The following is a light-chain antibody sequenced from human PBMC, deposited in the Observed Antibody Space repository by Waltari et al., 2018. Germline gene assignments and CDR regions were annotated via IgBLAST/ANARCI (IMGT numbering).Light chain of an antibody. J-gene: IGLJ2*01. Sequence: QSALTQPASVSGSPGPSVTISCTGTGSENGFAYFSWFQQHPGKAPKLLIFEATDRPSGISNRFSGSKAGYTASLTISGLQAEDEADYYCSAYTGKLTGTVIFGAGTRLTIV. CDR3: SAYTGKLTGTVI. V-gene: IGLV2-14*01. CDR2: EAT. CDR1: GSENGFAY.